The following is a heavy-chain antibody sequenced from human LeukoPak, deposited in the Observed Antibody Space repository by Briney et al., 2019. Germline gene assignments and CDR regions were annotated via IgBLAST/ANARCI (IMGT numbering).Heavy chain of an antibody. J-gene: IGHJ5*02. V-gene: IGHV3-30-3*01. CDR1: GFTFSTYA. Sequence: GGSLRLSCAASGFTFSTYAMHWVRQAPGKGLEWVAVISYDGNNKYYADSVKGRFTISRDTSTLYLQMNSLRAEDTAVYYCARDLYQLLLRGWFDPWGQGTLVTVSS. D-gene: IGHD2-2*01. CDR3: ARDLYQLLLRGWFDP. CDR2: ISYDGNNK.